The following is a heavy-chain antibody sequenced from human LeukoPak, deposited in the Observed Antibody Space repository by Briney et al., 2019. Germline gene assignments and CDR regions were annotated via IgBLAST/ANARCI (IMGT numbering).Heavy chain of an antibody. CDR3: ARDGSPSYYYASSGPRNAFDI. D-gene: IGHD3-22*01. V-gene: IGHV3-33*01. CDR2: IWYDGSNK. Sequence: GGSLRLSCAASGFTFSSYGMHWVRQAPGKGLEWVAVIWYDGSNKYYADSVKGRFTISRDNSKNTLYLQMNSLRAEDTAVYYCARDGSPSYYYASSGPRNAFDIWAKGQWSPSLQ. CDR1: GFTFSSYG. J-gene: IGHJ3*02.